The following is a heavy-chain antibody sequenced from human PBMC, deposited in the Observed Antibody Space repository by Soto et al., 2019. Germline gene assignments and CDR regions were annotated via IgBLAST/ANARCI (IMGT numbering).Heavy chain of an antibody. Sequence: LETLSLTCTFSGCSISSNYWIWIRQPTGKGLEWIGYIYFTGSTNHNPSLKSRVTISLDTSKNQFSLKLRSVTAADTAVYYCARVGANSLLRGYGFDPWGQGTLVTVSS. J-gene: IGHJ5*02. V-gene: IGHV4-59*01. D-gene: IGHD3-10*01. CDR1: GCSISSNY. CDR2: IYFTGST. CDR3: ARVGANSLLRGYGFDP.